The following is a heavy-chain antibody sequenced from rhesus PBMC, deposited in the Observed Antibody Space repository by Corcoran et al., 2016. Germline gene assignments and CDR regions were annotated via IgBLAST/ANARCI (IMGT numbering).Heavy chain of an antibody. Sequence: QVQLVQSGSEVKKPWASVKLSCKASGYTFSIYAISWVRQAPGQGLEWIGGIIPLVGITNYAKKFQGRVTITADTSTSKAYMELSSLRSEDTAVYYCARVGEAAAGTGQFDYWGQGVLVTVSS. D-gene: IGHD6-31*01. CDR2: IIPLVGIT. J-gene: IGHJ4*01. V-gene: IGHV1-151*01. CDR3: ARVGEAAAGTGQFDY. CDR1: GYTFSIYA.